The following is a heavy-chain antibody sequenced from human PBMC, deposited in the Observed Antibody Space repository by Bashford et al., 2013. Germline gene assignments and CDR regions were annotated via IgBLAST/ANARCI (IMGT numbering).Heavy chain of an antibody. D-gene: IGHD1-26*01. J-gene: IGHJ4*02. Sequence: SETLSLTCTVSGGSISSGGYYWSWIRQHPGKGLEWIGYIYYSGSTYYNPSLKSRVTISVDTSKNQFSLKLSSVTAADTAVYYCARDNQGRVGYFDYWGQGTLVTVSS. CDR3: ARDNQGRVGYFDY. V-gene: IGHV4-31*03. CDR1: GGSISSGGYY. CDR2: IYYSGST.